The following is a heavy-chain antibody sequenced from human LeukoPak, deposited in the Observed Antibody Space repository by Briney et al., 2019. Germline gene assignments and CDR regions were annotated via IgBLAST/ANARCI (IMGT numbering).Heavy chain of an antibody. CDR2: INHSGST. J-gene: IGHJ3*02. CDR1: GGSFSGYY. CDR3: AREGGFKGVAGTRAFDI. D-gene: IGHD6-19*01. Sequence: NASETLSLTCAVYGGSFSGYYWSWIRQPPGKGLEWIGEINHSGSTNYNPSLKSRVTISVDTSKNQFSLKLSSVTAADTAVYYCAREGGFKGVAGTRAFDIWGQGTMVTVSS. V-gene: IGHV4-34*01.